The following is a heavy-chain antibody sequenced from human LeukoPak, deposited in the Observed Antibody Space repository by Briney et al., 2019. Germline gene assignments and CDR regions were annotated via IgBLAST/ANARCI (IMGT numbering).Heavy chain of an antibody. CDR2: IYYSGST. CDR3: ARQLVDFWAPRYFDY. D-gene: IGHD3-3*01. Sequence: SETLSLTRTVSGGSISSSSYYWGWIRQPPGKGLEWIGSIYYSGSTYYNPSLKSRVTISVDTSKNQFSLKLSSVTAADTAVYHCARQLVDFWAPRYFDYWGQGTLVTVSS. J-gene: IGHJ4*02. V-gene: IGHV4-39*01. CDR1: GGSISSSSYY.